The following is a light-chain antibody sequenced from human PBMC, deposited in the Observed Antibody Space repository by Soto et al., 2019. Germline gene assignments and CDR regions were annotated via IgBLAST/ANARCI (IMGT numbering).Light chain of an antibody. CDR2: GAS. V-gene: IGKV3-15*01. CDR3: HQDYNYPRT. Sequence: EIVMTQSPATLSVSPGERATVSCRASQSVSSKLAWYQQKPGQAHRLLIYGASTRATDIPARLSGSGSGTDFALTITSLQPEDCEIDYCHQDYNYPRTFGGGTKVDIK. CDR1: QSVSSK. J-gene: IGKJ4*01.